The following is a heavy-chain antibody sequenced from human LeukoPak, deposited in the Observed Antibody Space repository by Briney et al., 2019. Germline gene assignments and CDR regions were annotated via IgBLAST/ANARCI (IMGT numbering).Heavy chain of an antibody. CDR1: GYTFSTYW. V-gene: IGHV5-51*01. J-gene: IGHJ4*02. CDR2: IYPADSNP. CDR3: VRHGLGTNWLGFDY. Sequence: GESLKISCKGSGYTFSTYWIGWVRQMPGKGLEWMGIIYPADSNPRYSPSFQGQVTISSDKSISTAYLQWSSLKASDSAMYYCVRHGLGTNWLGFDYWGQGTLVTVSS. D-gene: IGHD1-1*01.